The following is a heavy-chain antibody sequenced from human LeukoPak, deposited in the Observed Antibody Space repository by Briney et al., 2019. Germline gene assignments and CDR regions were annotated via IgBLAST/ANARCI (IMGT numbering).Heavy chain of an antibody. CDR2: IYHSGST. V-gene: IGHV4-30-2*01. D-gene: IGHD1-26*01. CDR1: GGSISSGGYS. CDR3: ARGLEEWEPTQLGY. Sequence: SETLSLTCAVSGGSISSGGYSWSWIRQPPGKGLEWIGYIYHSGSTYYNPSLKSRVTISVDRSKNQFSLKLSSVTAADTAVYYCARGLEEWEPTQLGYWGQGTLVTVSS. J-gene: IGHJ4*02.